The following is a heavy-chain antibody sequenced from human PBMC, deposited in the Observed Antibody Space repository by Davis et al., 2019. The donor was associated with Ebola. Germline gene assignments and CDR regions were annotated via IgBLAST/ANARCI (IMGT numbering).Heavy chain of an antibody. Sequence: SETLSLTCAVYGGSFSDYYWNWIRQPPGKGLEWIGEINHSGSTNYNPSLKSRVTISGDTSKNQFSLKLSSVTAADTAVYYCARGYTNYYDHWGQGILVTVSS. D-gene: IGHD1-14*01. CDR3: ARGYTNYYDH. CDR1: GGSFSDYY. J-gene: IGHJ4*02. CDR2: INHSGST. V-gene: IGHV4-34*01.